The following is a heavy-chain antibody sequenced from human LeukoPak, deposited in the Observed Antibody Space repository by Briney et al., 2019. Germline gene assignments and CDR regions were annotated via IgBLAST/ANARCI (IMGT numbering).Heavy chain of an antibody. J-gene: IGHJ4*02. V-gene: IGHV4-30-4*01. D-gene: IGHD1-26*01. Sequence: SETLSLTCTVSGGSISSGDYYWSWIRQPPGKGLEWIGYICYSGSTYYNPSLKSRVTITVDTSKNQFSLKLSSVTAADTAVYYCARGEDQVDYWGQGTLVTVSS. CDR3: ARGEDQVDY. CDR1: GGSISSGDYY. CDR2: ICYSGST.